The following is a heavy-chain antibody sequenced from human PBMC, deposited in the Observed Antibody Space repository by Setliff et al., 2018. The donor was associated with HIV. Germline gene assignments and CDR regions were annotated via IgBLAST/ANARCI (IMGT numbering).Heavy chain of an antibody. D-gene: IGHD3-22*01. V-gene: IGHV3-74*01. Sequence: GGSLRLSCAASGFAFSSYWMHWVRQAPGKGLVWVSGINSDGSFTNYADSVKGRFTISRDNAKNTLYLQMNSLRAEDTAVYYCAQARGYSSGYYLYYFAYWGQGTPVTVSS. CDR1: GFAFSSYW. CDR2: INSDGSFT. J-gene: IGHJ4*02. CDR3: AQARGYSSGYYLYYFAY.